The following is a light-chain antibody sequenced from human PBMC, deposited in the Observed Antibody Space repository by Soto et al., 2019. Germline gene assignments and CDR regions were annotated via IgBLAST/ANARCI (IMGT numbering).Light chain of an antibody. CDR1: SSDVGGYHY. J-gene: IGLJ2*01. Sequence: QSALTQPASVSGSPGQSITISCTGTSSDVGGYHYVSWYQQHPGKAPKLMIYDVSNRPSGVSNRFSGSKSGNTASLTISGLQAEDEADYYCNSYTSSSTLLFGGGTKLTVL. V-gene: IGLV2-14*01. CDR2: DVS. CDR3: NSYTSSSTLL.